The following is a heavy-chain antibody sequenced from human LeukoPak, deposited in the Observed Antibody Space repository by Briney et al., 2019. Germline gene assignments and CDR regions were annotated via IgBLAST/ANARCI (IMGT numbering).Heavy chain of an antibody. V-gene: IGHV4-39*01. D-gene: IGHD3-3*01. Sequence: PSETLSLTCTVSGGSISSSSYYWGWIRQPPGKGLEWIGSIYYSGSTYYNPSLKSRATISVDTSKNQFSLKLSSVTAADTAVYYCARHPVIFGVLHRSHAFDIWGQGTMVTVSS. CDR3: ARHPVIFGVLHRSHAFDI. CDR2: IYYSGST. CDR1: GGSISSSSYY. J-gene: IGHJ3*02.